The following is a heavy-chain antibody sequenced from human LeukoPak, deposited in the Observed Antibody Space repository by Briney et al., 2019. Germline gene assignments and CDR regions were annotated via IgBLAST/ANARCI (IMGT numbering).Heavy chain of an antibody. V-gene: IGHV1-69*13. D-gene: IGHD2-2*01. CDR2: IIPIFGTA. J-gene: IGHJ6*02. CDR3: ATSLEADPYCSSTSCYGSYYYYGMDV. Sequence: ASVKVSCKASGYTFNTYGISWVRQAPGQGLEWMGGIIPIFGTANYAQKFQGRVTITADESTSTAYMELSSLRSEDTAVYYCATSLEADPYCSSTSCYGSYYYYGMDVWGQGTTVTVSS. CDR1: GYTFNTYG.